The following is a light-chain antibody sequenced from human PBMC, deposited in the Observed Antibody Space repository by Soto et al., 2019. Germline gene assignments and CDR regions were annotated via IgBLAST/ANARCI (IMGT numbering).Light chain of an antibody. CDR3: QHNYSTPPT. CDR1: QAIGTS. V-gene: IGKV1-39*01. Sequence: DIQMTQSPSSLSASVGDRVSMSCRASQAIGTSLNWYQQKSGKAPHVLIYGASTLQGGMPSRFRGSGSGTDFTLTITSLQPEDFATYFCQHNYSTPPTFGQGTKVETK. CDR2: GAS. J-gene: IGKJ1*01.